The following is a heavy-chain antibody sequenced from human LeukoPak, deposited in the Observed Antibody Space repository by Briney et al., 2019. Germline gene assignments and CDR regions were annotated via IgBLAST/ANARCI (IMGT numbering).Heavy chain of an antibody. V-gene: IGHV4-38-2*02. Sequence: SETLSLTCTVSGYSISSGYYWGWIRQPPGKGLEWIGSIYHSGSTYYNPSLKSRVTISVDTSKNQFSLKLSSVTAADTAVYYCARGLLVATGGFDYWGQGTLVTVSS. J-gene: IGHJ4*02. D-gene: IGHD5-12*01. CDR2: IYHSGST. CDR3: ARGLLVATGGFDY. CDR1: GYSISSGYY.